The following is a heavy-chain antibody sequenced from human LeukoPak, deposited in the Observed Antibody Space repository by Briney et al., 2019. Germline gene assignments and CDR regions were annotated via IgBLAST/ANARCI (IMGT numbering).Heavy chain of an antibody. D-gene: IGHD3-10*01. J-gene: IGHJ4*02. CDR3: ATMPLAMVRGVITLDY. Sequence: ASVKVSCKVSGYTLTELSMHWVRQAPGKGLEWMGGFDPEDGEAIYAQKFQGRVTMTEDTSTDTAYMELSSLRSEDTAVYYCATMPLAMVRGVITLDYWGQGTLVTVSS. CDR1: GYTLTELS. V-gene: IGHV1-24*01. CDR2: FDPEDGEA.